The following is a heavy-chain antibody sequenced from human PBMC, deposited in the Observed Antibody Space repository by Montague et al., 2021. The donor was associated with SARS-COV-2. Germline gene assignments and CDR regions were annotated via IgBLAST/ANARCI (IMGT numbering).Heavy chain of an antibody. CDR3: ARARQDVVVPALGIGAYYYYEMDV. D-gene: IGHD2-2*01. CDR1: GGSFSGYY. CDR2: INHSGST. V-gene: IGHV4-34*01. J-gene: IGHJ6*04. Sequence: SETLSLTCAVYGGSFSGYYWSWIRQPPGKGLEWIGEINHSGSTNXNPSLKSRVTISVDTSKNQFSLKLSSVTAADTAVYYCARARQDVVVPALGIGAYYYYEMDVWGKGTTVTVSS.